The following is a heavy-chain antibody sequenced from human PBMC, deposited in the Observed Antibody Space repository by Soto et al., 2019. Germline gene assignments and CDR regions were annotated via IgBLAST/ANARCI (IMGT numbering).Heavy chain of an antibody. Sequence: SGPTLVNPTQTLTRTCTFSGFSLPAAGAGVGWILHPPGKSLEWLALIYWNDDTRYSPSLKTRLTITKDTSKNPVVLRMTHMDPVDPATYFCAHRFNCNDPGDNWFYPCGHEILITVSS. D-gene: IGHD1-20*01. CDR3: AHRFNCNDPGDNWFYP. V-gene: IGHV2-5*01. CDR2: IYWNDDT. J-gene: IGHJ5*02. CDR1: GFSLPAAGAG.